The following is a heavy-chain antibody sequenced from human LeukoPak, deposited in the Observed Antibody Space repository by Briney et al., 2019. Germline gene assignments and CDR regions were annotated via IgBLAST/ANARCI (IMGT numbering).Heavy chain of an antibody. CDR3: AKVGNYYDFFSAAFDI. Sequence: GGSLRLSCSASGFTFSDYAMRWVRQAPGKGLEYISAISSDGDSTYFTDSVKGRFTISRDNSRNTLYLQMSSLRAEDTAMYYCAKVGNYYDFFSAAFDIWGQGTMVTVSS. J-gene: IGHJ3*02. V-gene: IGHV3-64D*06. D-gene: IGHD3-22*01. CDR2: ISSDGDST. CDR1: GFTFSDYA.